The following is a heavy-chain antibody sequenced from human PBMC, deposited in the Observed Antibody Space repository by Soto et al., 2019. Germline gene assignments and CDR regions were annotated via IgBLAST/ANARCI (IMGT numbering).Heavy chain of an antibody. CDR3: ARYIGGIAVGHEAFDS. CDR1: GYTFTSYA. CDR2: INAGNGNT. V-gene: IGHV1-3*01. Sequence: ASVKVSCKASGYTFTSYAMHWVRQAPGRRLEWMGWINAGNGNTKYSQKFQGRVTITRDTSASTAYMELSSLRPQDTAVYYCARYIGGIAVGHEAFDSWGQGTMVNLSS. D-gene: IGHD6-19*01. J-gene: IGHJ3*02.